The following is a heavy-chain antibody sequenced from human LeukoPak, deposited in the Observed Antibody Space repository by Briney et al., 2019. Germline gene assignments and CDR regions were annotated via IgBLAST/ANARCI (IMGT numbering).Heavy chain of an antibody. CDR3: ARDGRNTYYYDSSGYYTGDWFDP. V-gene: IGHV1-2*02. Sequence: ASVKVSCKASGYTFTGYYMHWVRQAPGQGLEWMGWINPNSGGTNYAQKFQGRATMTRDTSISTAYMELSRLRSDDTAVYYCARDGRNTYYYDSSGYYTGDWFDPWGQGTLVTVSS. CDR2: INPNSGGT. D-gene: IGHD3-22*01. J-gene: IGHJ5*02. CDR1: GYTFTGYY.